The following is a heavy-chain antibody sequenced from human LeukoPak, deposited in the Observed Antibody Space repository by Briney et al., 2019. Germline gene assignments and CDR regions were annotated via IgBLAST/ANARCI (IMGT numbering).Heavy chain of an antibody. CDR1: GFTFSSYA. D-gene: IGHD1-26*01. V-gene: IGHV3-30-3*01. J-gene: IGHJ4*02. CDR2: ISYDGSNK. CDR3: ARDGYYSYYFDY. Sequence: GRSLRLSCAASGFTFSSYAMHWVRQAPGKGLEWVAVISYDGSNKYYADSVKGRFTISRDNPKNTLYLQMNSLRAEDTAVYYCARDGYYSYYFDYWGQGTLVTVSS.